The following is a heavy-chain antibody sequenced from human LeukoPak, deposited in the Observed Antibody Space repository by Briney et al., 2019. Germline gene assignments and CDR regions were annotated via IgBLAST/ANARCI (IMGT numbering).Heavy chain of an antibody. J-gene: IGHJ4*02. V-gene: IGHV3-30*04. Sequence: GRSLRLSCAASAFTFSSYAMHWVRQAPGKGLEWVAVISYGGSNKYYADSVKGRFTISRDNSKNTLYLQMNSLRAEDTAVYYCAGDYSSPNRGYFDYWGQGTLVTVSS. D-gene: IGHD6-13*01. CDR1: AFTFSSYA. CDR2: ISYGGSNK. CDR3: AGDYSSPNRGYFDY.